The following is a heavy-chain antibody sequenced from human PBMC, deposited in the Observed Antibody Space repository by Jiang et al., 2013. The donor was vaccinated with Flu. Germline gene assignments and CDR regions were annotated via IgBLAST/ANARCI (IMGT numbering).Heavy chain of an antibody. CDR1: GFSLSTSGVC. CDR3: ARIRSVGYCSGGTCYFDY. J-gene: IGHJ4*02. V-gene: IGHV2-70*11. Sequence: KPTQTLTLTCTFSGFSLSTSGVCVSWIRQPPGKALEWLARIDWDDDKYYSTSLKTRLTISKDTSKNQVVLTMTNMDPVDTATYYCARIRSVGYCSGGTCYFDYWGQGTLVTVSS. D-gene: IGHD2-15*01. CDR2: IDWDDDK.